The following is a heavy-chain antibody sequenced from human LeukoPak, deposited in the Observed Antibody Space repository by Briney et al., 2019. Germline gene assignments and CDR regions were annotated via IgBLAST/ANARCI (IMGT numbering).Heavy chain of an antibody. Sequence: PGGSLRLSCAASGFTFSNYDMSWVRQAPGKGLEWVSAISGTGDSTYSADSVTGRFSISRDNSRNTLYVQMNSLRAEDTAVYYCTRERGGYSGYEDYWGQGTLVTVSS. V-gene: IGHV3-23*01. CDR1: GFTFSNYD. CDR2: ISGTGDST. CDR3: TRERGGYSGYEDY. J-gene: IGHJ4*02. D-gene: IGHD5-12*01.